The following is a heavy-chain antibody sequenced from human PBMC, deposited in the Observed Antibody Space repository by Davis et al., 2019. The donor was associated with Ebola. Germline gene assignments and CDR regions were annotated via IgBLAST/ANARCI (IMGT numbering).Heavy chain of an antibody. Sequence: SESLSLTCPVSGDSIGSGDNYWSWLRQHPGKGLEWTGYIYATGSAYYNPSLRSRLTISLHTSKNEFSLKLSSVTVAATAVYYCARGRSFDYDGSGYGVKDAFDIWGQGTVVTVSS. CDR1: GDSIGSGDNY. J-gene: IGHJ3*02. CDR2: IYATGSA. V-gene: IGHV4-30-4*01. D-gene: IGHD3-22*01. CDR3: ARGRSFDYDGSGYGVKDAFDI.